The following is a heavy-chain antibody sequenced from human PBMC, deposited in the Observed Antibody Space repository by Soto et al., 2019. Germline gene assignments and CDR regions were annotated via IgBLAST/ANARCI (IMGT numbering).Heavy chain of an antibody. D-gene: IGHD1-26*01. Sequence: VHLMESGGGLVQPGGSLRLSCAISGFSVSSNYLSWVRQAPGKGLEWVSVHYSGGSTYYADSVQGRFTISRDKSNNTLYLQMRRVRAEDTAVYFCARHRHPRGTVGATSPLDPWGQGTQVTVSS. J-gene: IGHJ5*02. CDR1: GFSVSSNY. V-gene: IGHV3-53*01. CDR3: ARHRHPRGTVGATSPLDP. CDR2: HYSGGST.